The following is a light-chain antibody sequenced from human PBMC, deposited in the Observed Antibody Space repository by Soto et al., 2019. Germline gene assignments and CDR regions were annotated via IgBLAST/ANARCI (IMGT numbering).Light chain of an antibody. Sequence: SYELTQPPSVSVSPGQTASITCSGDKLGDKYACWYQQKAGQSPVLVIYQDNKRPSGIPERFSGSNSGNTATLTISGTQAMDGAAYFCQGWNSSLFFFGTGTKLTVL. CDR1: KLGDKY. CDR3: QGWNSSLFF. CDR2: QDN. J-gene: IGLJ1*01. V-gene: IGLV3-1*01.